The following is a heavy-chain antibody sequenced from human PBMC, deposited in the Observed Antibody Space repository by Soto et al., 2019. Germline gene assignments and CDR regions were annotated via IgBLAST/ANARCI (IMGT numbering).Heavy chain of an antibody. J-gene: IGHJ3*02. Sequence: SPTLSLTCAISGDSVSSNSAAWNWIRQSPSRRLEWLGRTYYRTKWYNDYAVSVKSRITINPYTSKNQFSLQLNSVTPGDTDLYYCARDPDTMEAFDIWGQGTMVTVSS. CDR1: GDSVSSNSAA. V-gene: IGHV6-1*01. D-gene: IGHD3-10*01. CDR2: TYYRTKWYN. CDR3: ARDPDTMEAFDI.